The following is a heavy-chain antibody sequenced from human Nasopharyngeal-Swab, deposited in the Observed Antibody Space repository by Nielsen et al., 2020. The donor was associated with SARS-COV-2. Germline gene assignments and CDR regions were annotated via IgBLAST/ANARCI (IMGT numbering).Heavy chain of an antibody. CDR3: AKDMGNYYGSTRMDV. V-gene: IGHV3-74*01. CDR1: GFKFDEYT. D-gene: IGHD3-10*01. J-gene: IGHJ6*02. Sequence: GESLKISCAASGFKFDEYTMHWVRQGPGKGLVWVSRINRDGSVTNYADSVKGRFTISRDNAKNTLYLQMNSLRPEDTALYYCAKDMGNYYGSTRMDVWGQGTTVTVSS. CDR2: INRDGSVT.